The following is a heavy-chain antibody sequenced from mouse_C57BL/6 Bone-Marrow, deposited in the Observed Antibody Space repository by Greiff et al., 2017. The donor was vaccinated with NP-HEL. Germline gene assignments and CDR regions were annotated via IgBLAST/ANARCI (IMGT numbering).Heavy chain of an antibody. CDR1: GYSFTGYY. Sequence: EVQLRQSGPELVKPGASVKISCKASGYSFTGYYMNWVKQSPEKSLEWIGEINPSTGGTTYNQKFKAKATLTVDKSSSTAYMQLQSLTSEDSAVYYCARRENYVPEFAYWGQGTLVTVSA. CDR2: INPSTGGT. D-gene: IGHD1-1*01. J-gene: IGHJ3*01. V-gene: IGHV1-42*01. CDR3: ARRENYVPEFAY.